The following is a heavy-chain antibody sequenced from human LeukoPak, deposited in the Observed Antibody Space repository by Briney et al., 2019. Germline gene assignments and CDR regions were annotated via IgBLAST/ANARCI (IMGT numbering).Heavy chain of an antibody. CDR1: GFSFSDAG. J-gene: IGHJ4*02. CDR3: ATLAPTTD. D-gene: IGHD4-17*01. CDR2: IIIKSHGGIT. Sequence: PGGSLRLSCAASGFSFSDAGMSWVRQAPGKGLEWVGRIIIKSHGGITDSAAPVKGRFTISRDDSKSTVYLQMNSLKTEDTAVYYCATLAPTTDWGQGTLVTVSS. V-gene: IGHV3-15*01.